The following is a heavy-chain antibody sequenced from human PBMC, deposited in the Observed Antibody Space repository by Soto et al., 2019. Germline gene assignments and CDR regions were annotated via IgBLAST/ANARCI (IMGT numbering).Heavy chain of an antibody. D-gene: IGHD2-15*01. CDR3: ARTPFP. Sequence: QLQLQESGSGLVKPSQTLSLTCAVSGGSISSGGYSWGWIRQPPGKGLEWIGYIYHSGSTYYNPSLKSRVTMSVDRSETQFSLNLSSVSAADPAVYSCARTPFPWGQGTLVTVSS. CDR2: IYHSGST. CDR1: GGSISSGGYS. V-gene: IGHV4-30-2*01. J-gene: IGHJ5*02.